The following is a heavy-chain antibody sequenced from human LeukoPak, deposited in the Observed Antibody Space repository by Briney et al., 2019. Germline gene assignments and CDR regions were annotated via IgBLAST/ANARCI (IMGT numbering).Heavy chain of an antibody. V-gene: IGHV1-8*03. CDR1: GYTFTSYD. CDR2: MNPNSGNT. CDR3: ARGLSSWYLDYYYYMDV. D-gene: IGHD6-13*01. Sequence: ASVKVSCKASGYTFTSYDINWVRQATGQGLEWMGWMNPNSGNTGYAQKFQGRVTITRNTSISTAYMELSSLRSEDTAVYYCARGLSSWYLDYYYYMDVWGKGTTVTVSS. J-gene: IGHJ6*03.